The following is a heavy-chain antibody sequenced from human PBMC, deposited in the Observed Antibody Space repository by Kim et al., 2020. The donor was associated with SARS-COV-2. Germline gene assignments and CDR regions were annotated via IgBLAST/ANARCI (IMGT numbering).Heavy chain of an antibody. CDR1: GDSVSSNSAA. J-gene: IGHJ3*02. D-gene: IGHD6-13*01. CDR2: TYYRSKWYN. CDR3: ARDQVRDSSWYFDAFDI. Sequence: SQTLSLTCAISGDSVSSNSAAWNWIRQSPSRGLEWLGRTYYRSKWYNDYAVSVKSRITINPDTSKNQFSLQLNSVTPEDTAVYYCARDQVRDSSWYFDAFDIWGQGTMVTVSS. V-gene: IGHV6-1*01.